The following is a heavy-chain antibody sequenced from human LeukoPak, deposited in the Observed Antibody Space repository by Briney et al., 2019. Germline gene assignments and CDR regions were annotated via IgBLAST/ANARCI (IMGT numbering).Heavy chain of an antibody. V-gene: IGHV1-18*01. CDR2: ISAYNGNT. Sequence: GASVKVSCKASGYTFTSYGISWVRQAPGQGLEWMGWISAYNGNTNYAQKLQGRVTMTTDTSTSTAYMELRSLRSDDTAVYYCARDPDTGYYGSGSRYATNRDFDYWGQGTLVTVSS. CDR3: ARDPDTGYYGSGSRYATNRDFDY. CDR1: GYTFTSYG. J-gene: IGHJ4*02. D-gene: IGHD3-10*01.